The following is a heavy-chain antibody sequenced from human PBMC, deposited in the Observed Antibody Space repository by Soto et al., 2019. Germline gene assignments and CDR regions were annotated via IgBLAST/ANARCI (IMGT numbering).Heavy chain of an antibody. CDR2: IIPILGIT. CDR3: AIAVAGTHGMDV. Sequence: QVQLVQSGAEVKKPESSVKVSCKASGGTFSSYTISWVRQAPGQGLEWMGRIIPILGITNYAQKFQGRVTITADKSTSTDYMELSSLRSEDTAVYYCAIAVAGTHGMDVWGQGTTVTVSS. CDR1: GGTFSSYT. D-gene: IGHD6-19*01. J-gene: IGHJ6*02. V-gene: IGHV1-69*02.